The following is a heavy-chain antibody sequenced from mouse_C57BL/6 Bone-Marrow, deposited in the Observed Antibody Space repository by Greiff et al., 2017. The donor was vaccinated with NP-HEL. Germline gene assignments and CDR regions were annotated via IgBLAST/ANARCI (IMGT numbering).Heavy chain of an antibody. J-gene: IGHJ4*01. D-gene: IGHD1-1*01. Sequence: VQLHQPGAELVMPGASVKLSCKASGYTFTSYWMHWVKQRPGQGLEWIGEIDPSDSYTNYNQKFKGKSTLTVDKSSSTAYMQISSLTSEDSAVYYCARLKGYVSLYAVDYWGQGTSVTVSS. CDR1: GYTFTSYW. CDR3: ARLKGYVSLYAVDY. CDR2: IDPSDSYT. V-gene: IGHV1-69*01.